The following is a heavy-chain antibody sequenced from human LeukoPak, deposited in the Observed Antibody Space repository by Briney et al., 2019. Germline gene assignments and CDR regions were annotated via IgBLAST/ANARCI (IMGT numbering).Heavy chain of an antibody. CDR1: GGSINTYY. J-gene: IGHJ5*02. V-gene: IGHV4-4*07. CDR3: ARDSGTTGEVKFDP. D-gene: IGHD3-10*01. CDR2: IYTSGST. Sequence: SETLSLTCTVSGGSINTYYWSWIRQPAGKGLEYIGRIYTSGSTNYNPSLKSRVTMSVDTSNNQFSLRLRFVTAADTAVYYCARDSGTTGEVKFDPWGQGTLVTVSS.